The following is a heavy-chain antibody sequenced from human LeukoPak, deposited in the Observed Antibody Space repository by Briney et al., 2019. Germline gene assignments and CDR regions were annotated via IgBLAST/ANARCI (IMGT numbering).Heavy chain of an antibody. CDR2: INYSGST. V-gene: IGHV4-59*01. CDR1: GGSITNSY. D-gene: IGHD1-1*01. J-gene: IGHJ3*02. Sequence: SETLSLTCTVSGGSITNSYWNWIRQSPGKGREGIGYINYSGSTNYNPSLKSRVTISVDTSKNQFSLKLSSVTAADTAVYFCARDPLSTNDFDIWGQGTMVTVSS. CDR3: ARDPLSTNDFDI.